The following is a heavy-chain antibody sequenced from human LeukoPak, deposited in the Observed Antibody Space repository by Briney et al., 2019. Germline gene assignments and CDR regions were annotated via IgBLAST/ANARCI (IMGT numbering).Heavy chain of an antibody. V-gene: IGHV4-39*07. CDR2: IYHSGST. CDR3: ARGSLWFGELRGRSTRSPRRGSDAFDI. D-gene: IGHD3-10*01. CDR1: GGSISSGGYY. J-gene: IGHJ3*02. Sequence: SETLSLTCTVSGGSISSGGYYWSWIRQPPGKGLEWIGSIYHSGSTYYNPSLKSRVTISVDTSKNQFSLKLSSVTAADTAVYYCARGSLWFGELRGRSTRSPRRGSDAFDIWGQGTMVTVSS.